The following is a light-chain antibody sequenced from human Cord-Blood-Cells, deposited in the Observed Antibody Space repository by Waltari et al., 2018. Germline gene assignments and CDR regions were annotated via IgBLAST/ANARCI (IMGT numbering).Light chain of an antibody. Sequence: DIQMTQSPSTLSASVGDRVTITCRASQSISSWLAWYQQKPGKAPKILIYDASSLESGVPSMFSGSGSGTEFTLTISSLQPDDFATYYCQQYNSYSITFGQGTRLEIK. CDR2: DAS. CDR1: QSISSW. V-gene: IGKV1-5*01. CDR3: QQYNSYSIT. J-gene: IGKJ5*01.